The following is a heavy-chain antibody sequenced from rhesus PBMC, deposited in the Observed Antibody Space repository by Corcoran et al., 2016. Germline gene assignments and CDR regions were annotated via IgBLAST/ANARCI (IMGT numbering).Heavy chain of an antibody. J-gene: IGHJ4*01. D-gene: IGHD6-31*01. CDR1: GFSPTPSGMG. V-gene: IGHV2-174*01. CDR3: AREYSSGWTPYFDY. Sequence: QVTLKESGPALGKPTQTLTLTCTLPGFSPTPSGMGVGWMRQPTRKALEWLALIYWDDDKRYSTSLKSRLTISKDTSKNQVVLTMTNMDPVDTATYYCAREYSSGWTPYFDYWGQGVLVTVSS. CDR2: IYWDDDK.